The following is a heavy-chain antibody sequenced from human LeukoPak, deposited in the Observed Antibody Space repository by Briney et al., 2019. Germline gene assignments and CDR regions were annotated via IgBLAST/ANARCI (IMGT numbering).Heavy chain of an antibody. D-gene: IGHD5-18*01. CDR3: ERSPVTTSSFDY. V-gene: IGHV3-74*01. J-gene: IGHJ4*02. CDR1: GVTVSTYW. CDR2: IKSDGSNT. Sequence: GGSLRLSCAASGVTVSTYWWRWWRQAPGKGLVWVSRIKSDGSNTAYPDSVKGRFTISRDNAKNTLYLQMNSLRAEDTAGYYCERSPVTTSSFDYWGQGTLVTVSS.